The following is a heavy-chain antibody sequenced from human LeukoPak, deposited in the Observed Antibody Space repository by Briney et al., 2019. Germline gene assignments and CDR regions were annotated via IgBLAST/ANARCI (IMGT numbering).Heavy chain of an antibody. Sequence: GGSLRLSCAASGFTFSSYSMNWVRQAPGKGLEWVSSISSSSSYIYYADSVKGRFTISRDNAKNSLYPQMNSLRAEDTAVYYCARDLGGRVAYSSGWYNFDYWGQGTLVTVSS. CDR3: ARDLGGRVAYSSGWYNFDY. CDR2: ISSSSSYI. J-gene: IGHJ4*02. CDR1: GFTFSSYS. D-gene: IGHD6-19*01. V-gene: IGHV3-21*01.